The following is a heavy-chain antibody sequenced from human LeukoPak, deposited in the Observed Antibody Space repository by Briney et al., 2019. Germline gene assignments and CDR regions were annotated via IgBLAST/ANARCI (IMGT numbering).Heavy chain of an antibody. CDR1: GGSFSGYF. CDR3: ARRTYRSRTYDSSGYYPPRGFDY. V-gene: IGHV4-34*01. Sequence: RSSETLSLTCAVYGGSFSGYFWSWIRQPPGKGLEWIGEINHSGSTDYIPSLKSRVTISVDTSKNQFSLKLSSVTAADTAVYYCARRTYRSRTYDSSGYYPPRGFDYWGQGTTVTVSS. J-gene: IGHJ4*03. D-gene: IGHD3-22*01. CDR2: INHSGST.